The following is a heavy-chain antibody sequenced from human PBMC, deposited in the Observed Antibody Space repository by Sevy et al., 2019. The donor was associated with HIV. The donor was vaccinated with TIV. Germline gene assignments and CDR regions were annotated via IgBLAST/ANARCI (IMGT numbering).Heavy chain of an antibody. CDR3: ARVHGNGYSLNAFDI. J-gene: IGHJ3*02. Sequence: SETLSLTCTVSGGSISSGSYYWSWIRQPAGKGLEWIGRIYTSGSTNYNPSLKSRVTISVDTSKNQFSLKLSSVTAADTAVYYSARVHGNGYSLNAFDIWGQGTMVTVSS. CDR2: IYTSGST. V-gene: IGHV4-61*02. D-gene: IGHD4-4*01. CDR1: GGSISSGSYY.